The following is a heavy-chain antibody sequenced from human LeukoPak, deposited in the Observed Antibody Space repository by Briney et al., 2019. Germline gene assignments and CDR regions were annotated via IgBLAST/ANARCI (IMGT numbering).Heavy chain of an antibody. V-gene: IGHV3-7*01. J-gene: IGHJ4*02. Sequence: GGSLRLSCAASGFTFSNYWMSWVRQAPGKGLEWVANIKQDGSEKYYVDSVKGRFTISRDNAKNSLYLQMNSLRAEDTAVYYCARDSGYVPITLDYWGQGTLVTVSS. D-gene: IGHD5-12*01. CDR2: IKQDGSEK. CDR3: ARDSGYVPITLDY. CDR1: GFTFSNYW.